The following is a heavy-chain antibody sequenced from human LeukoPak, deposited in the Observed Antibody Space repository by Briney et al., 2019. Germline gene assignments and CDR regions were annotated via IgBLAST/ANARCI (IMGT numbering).Heavy chain of an antibody. D-gene: IGHD5-12*01. V-gene: IGHV3-11*01. J-gene: IGHJ4*02. CDR3: ARGAGRSGSDY. CDR1: GFSFSDHY. CDR2: ISRSGSDI. Sequence: GGSLRLSCAASGFSFSDHYMTWVRQAPGKGLEWLSYISRSGSDIDYAGSVKGRFTISRDNAKDSLYLQMNSLRAEDTAVYYCARGAGRSGSDYWGQGTLVAVSS.